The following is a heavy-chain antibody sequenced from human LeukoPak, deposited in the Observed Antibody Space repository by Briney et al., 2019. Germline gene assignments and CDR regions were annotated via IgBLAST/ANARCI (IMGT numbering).Heavy chain of an antibody. Sequence: GSLRLSCAASGFTFSSYGMHWVRQAPGKGLEWVAFIRYDGSNKYYADSVKGRFTISRDNSKNTLYLQMNSLRAEDTAVYYCAKDAEYYYGSGSSEDYYFDYWGQGTLVTVSS. CDR2: IRYDGSNK. CDR1: GFTFSSYG. CDR3: AKDAEYYYGSGSSEDYYFDY. J-gene: IGHJ4*02. D-gene: IGHD3-10*01. V-gene: IGHV3-30*02.